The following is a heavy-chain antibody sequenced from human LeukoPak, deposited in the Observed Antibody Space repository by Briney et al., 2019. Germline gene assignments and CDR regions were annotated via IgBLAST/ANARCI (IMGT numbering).Heavy chain of an antibody. V-gene: IGHV3-48*03. D-gene: IGHD3-3*01. CDR3: ARDLASGYRYDY. J-gene: IGHJ4*02. CDR1: GFTFSSYE. Sequence: GGSLRLSCAASGFTFSSYEMNWVRQAPGKGLEWVSYISSSGTPTYYADSVKGRFTISRDNAKNSLYLQMNSLRADDTALYYCARDLASGYRYDYWGQGTLVTVPS. CDR2: ISSSGTPT.